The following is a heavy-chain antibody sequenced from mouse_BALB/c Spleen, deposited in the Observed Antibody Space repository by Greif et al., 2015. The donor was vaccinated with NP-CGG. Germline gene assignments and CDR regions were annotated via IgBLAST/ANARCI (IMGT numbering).Heavy chain of an antibody. J-gene: IGHJ2*01. CDR3: TRSWVDY. V-gene: IGHV1S81*02. CDR1: GYTFTSYY. CDR2: INPSNGGS. D-gene: IGHD4-1*01. Sequence: QVQLQQPGAELVMPGASVKLSCKASGYTFTSYYIYWVKQRPGQGLEWIGEINPSNGGSNFNEKFKSRATLTVDKSSSTAYMQLSSLTSEDSAVYYCTRSWVDYWGQGTTLTVSS.